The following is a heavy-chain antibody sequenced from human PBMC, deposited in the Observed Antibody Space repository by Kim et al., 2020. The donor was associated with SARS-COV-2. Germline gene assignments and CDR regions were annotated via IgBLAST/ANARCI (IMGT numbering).Heavy chain of an antibody. CDR3: ARSGYSSRWYKYYGMDV. Sequence: SVKVSCKASGCTFSNYAISWVRQAPGQGLEWMGGIIPIFGTANYAQKFQGRVTITADESTSTAYMELSSLRSEDTAVYYCARSGYSSRWYKYYGMDVWGQGPTVTVSS. CDR1: GCTFSNYA. J-gene: IGHJ6*02. V-gene: IGHV1-69*13. CDR2: IIPIFGTA. D-gene: IGHD6-13*01.